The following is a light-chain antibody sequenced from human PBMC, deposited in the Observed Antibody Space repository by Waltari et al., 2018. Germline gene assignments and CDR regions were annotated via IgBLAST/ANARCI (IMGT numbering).Light chain of an antibody. Sequence: DIQMTQSPSSLSASVGDSLTITCRASQGISNSLAWYQQKPGKAPKLLLSAASRLESGVPSRFSGAGSGTDYTLTIRSLQPEDFATYYCQQFYSTPWTFGQGTKVEIK. CDR2: AAS. V-gene: IGKV1-NL1*01. CDR1: QGISNS. CDR3: QQFYSTPWT. J-gene: IGKJ1*01.